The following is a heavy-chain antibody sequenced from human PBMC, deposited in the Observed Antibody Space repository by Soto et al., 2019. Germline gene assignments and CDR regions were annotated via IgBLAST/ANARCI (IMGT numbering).Heavy chain of an antibody. V-gene: IGHV6-1*01. Sequence: LSLTCALSGDSVSSYITSWNWIRQSPSRGLEWLGRTYYRSKWFHDYAASVKSRITINPDTSKNQFSLELNSMTPEDTAVYYCARGNALDVWGQGTVFPVSS. CDR3: ARGNALDV. J-gene: IGHJ3*01. D-gene: IGHD3-10*01. CDR2: TYYRSKWFH. CDR1: GDSVSSYITS.